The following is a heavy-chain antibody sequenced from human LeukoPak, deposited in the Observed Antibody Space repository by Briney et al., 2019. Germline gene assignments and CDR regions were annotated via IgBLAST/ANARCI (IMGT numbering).Heavy chain of an antibody. D-gene: IGHD1-1*01. Sequence: SETLSLTCAVYGGSFSSYYWSWIRQSPGKGLEWIAEINHRGDTNYNPSVKSRVTISVDTSKNQFSLKVTSLTAADTAVYYCARGPTTSETGYFDYWGQGTLVTVSS. CDR1: GGSFSSYY. J-gene: IGHJ4*03. CDR2: INHRGDT. V-gene: IGHV4-34*01. CDR3: ARGPTTSETGYFDY.